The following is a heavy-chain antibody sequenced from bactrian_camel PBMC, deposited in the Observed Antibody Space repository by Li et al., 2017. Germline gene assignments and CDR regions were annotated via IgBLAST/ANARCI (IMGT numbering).Heavy chain of an antibody. CDR3: TSGVDSGGYYYTASASYNY. CDR1: GFTFSAYD. CDR2: INGAAGYT. V-gene: IGHV3S40*01. Sequence: VQLVESGGGLVQPGGSLRLSCVASGFTFSAYDMNWVRQAPGKGLEWVSGINGAAGYTYYIDSVKGRFTISRDNAKNTLYLLLNSLKTEDTAMYYCTSGVDSGGYYYTASASYNYWGQGTQVTVS. J-gene: IGHJ4*01. D-gene: IGHD2*01.